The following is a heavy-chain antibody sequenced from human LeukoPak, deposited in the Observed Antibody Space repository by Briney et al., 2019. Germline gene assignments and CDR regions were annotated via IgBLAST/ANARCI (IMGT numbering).Heavy chain of an antibody. CDR3: ARGKIVLRYFDWLPYFDY. CDR1: GGSLSSYY. Sequence: PSETLSLTCTVSGGSLSSYYWSWIRQPPGKGLEWIGYIYYSGGTNYNPSLKSRVTISVDTSKNQFSLKLSSVTAADTAVYYCARGKIVLRYFDWLPYFDYWGQGTLVTVSS. V-gene: IGHV4-59*01. J-gene: IGHJ4*02. CDR2: IYYSGGT. D-gene: IGHD3-9*01.